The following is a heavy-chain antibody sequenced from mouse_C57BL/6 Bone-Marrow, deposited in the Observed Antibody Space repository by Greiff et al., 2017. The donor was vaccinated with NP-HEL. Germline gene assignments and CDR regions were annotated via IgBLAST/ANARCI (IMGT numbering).Heavy chain of an antibody. CDR3: ASIYYDYVGRVYFDY. V-gene: IGHV1-54*01. D-gene: IGHD2-4*01. CDR1: GYAFTNYL. CDR2: INPGSGGT. J-gene: IGHJ2*01. Sequence: VQLQQSGAELVRPGTSVKVSCKASGYAFTNYLIEWVKQRPGQGLEWIGVINPGSGGTNYNEKFKGKATLTADKSSSTAYMQLSSLTSEDSAVYFCASIYYDYVGRVYFDYWGQGTTLTVSS.